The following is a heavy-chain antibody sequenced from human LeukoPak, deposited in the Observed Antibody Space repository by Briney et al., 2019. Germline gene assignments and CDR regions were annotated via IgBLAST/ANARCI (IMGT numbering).Heavy chain of an antibody. V-gene: IGHV1-69*06. D-gene: IGHD1-26*01. CDR1: GYTFTTYY. CDR3: ARDVGAKIAFDI. Sequence: SVKVSCKASGYTFTTYYMHWVRQAPGQGLEWMGGIIPIFGTANYAQNFQGRVTITADKSTSTAYMELSSLRSEDTAVYYCARDVGAKIAFDIWGQGTMVAVSS. CDR2: IIPIFGTA. J-gene: IGHJ3*02.